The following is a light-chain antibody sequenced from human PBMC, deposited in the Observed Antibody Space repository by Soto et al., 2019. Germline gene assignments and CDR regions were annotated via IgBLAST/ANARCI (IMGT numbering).Light chain of an antibody. CDR2: EVT. Sequence: QSVLTQPASVSGSPGQSITISCTGTSSDVGGYNYVSWYQQHAGKAPKLIIYEVTNRPSGISGRFFGSKSGNTASLTISGLQAEDEADYYCSSYTSSGSGVFGGGTKLTVL. CDR1: SSDVGGYNY. J-gene: IGLJ3*02. V-gene: IGLV2-14*01. CDR3: SSYTSSGSGV.